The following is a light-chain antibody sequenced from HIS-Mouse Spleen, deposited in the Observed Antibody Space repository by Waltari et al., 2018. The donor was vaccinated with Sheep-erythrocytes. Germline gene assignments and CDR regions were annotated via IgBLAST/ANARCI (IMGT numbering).Light chain of an antibody. J-gene: IGLJ3*02. CDR1: SANIRSNT. CDR2: SNN. CDR3: AAWDDSLNGWV. V-gene: IGLV1-44*01. Sequence: QSVLTQPTSASGTPGQRVTISCSGSSANIRSNTVHWYQQLPGTAPKLLIYSNNQRPSGVPDRFSGSKSGTSASLAISGLQSEDEADYYCAAWDDSLNGWVFGGGTKLTVL.